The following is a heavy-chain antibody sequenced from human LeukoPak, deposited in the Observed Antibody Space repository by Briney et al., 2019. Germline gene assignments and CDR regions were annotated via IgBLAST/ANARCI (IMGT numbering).Heavy chain of an antibody. D-gene: IGHD3-9*01. CDR1: GGSMRSSNFY. J-gene: IGHJ5*02. Sequence: SETLSLTCTVSGGSMRSSNFYWGWIRQPPGKGLEWIGNINYSGSTYYNPSVKSRVTLSVDVSKNRFSLNLTSVTVADTALYFCARTHFDSLGWFDPWGQGIQVIVSS. CDR2: INYSGST. V-gene: IGHV4-39*07. CDR3: ARTHFDSLGWFDP.